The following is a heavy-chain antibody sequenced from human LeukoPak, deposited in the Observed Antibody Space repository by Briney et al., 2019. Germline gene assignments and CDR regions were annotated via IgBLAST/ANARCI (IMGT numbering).Heavy chain of an antibody. CDR3: AKGSSGYSGDAFDI. J-gene: IGHJ3*02. V-gene: IGHV3-23*01. D-gene: IGHD3-22*01. Sequence: GGSLRLSCATSGFTLSNYWMHWVRQAPGKGLEWVSAISGSGGSTYYADSVKGRFTISRDNSKNTLYLQMNSLRAEDTAVYYCAKGSSGYSGDAFDIWGQGTMVTVSS. CDR2: ISGSGGST. CDR1: GFTLSNYW.